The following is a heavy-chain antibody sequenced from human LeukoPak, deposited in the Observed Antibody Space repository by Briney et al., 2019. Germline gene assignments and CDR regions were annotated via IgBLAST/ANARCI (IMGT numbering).Heavy chain of an antibody. CDR2: IIPIFGTA. V-gene: IGHV1-69*05. D-gene: IGHD5-18*01. CDR1: GGTLSRYA. CDR3: ARGSPLGYSYGHIHSPLDY. Sequence: SVTVSCKASGGTLSRYAISWVRQAPGQGLEWMGRIIPIFGTANYAQKFQGRVTITTDECTSTAYMELRGLRSEDTAVYYRARGSPLGYSYGHIHSPLDYWGQGTLVTVSS. J-gene: IGHJ4*02.